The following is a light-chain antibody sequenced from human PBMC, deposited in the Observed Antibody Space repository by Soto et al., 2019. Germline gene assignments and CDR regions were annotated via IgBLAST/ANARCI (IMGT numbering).Light chain of an antibody. J-gene: IGKJ4*01. CDR3: QQYGSCLN. CDR2: DAS. V-gene: IGKV3-20*01. Sequence: EIVLTQSPGTLSLSPGERATLSCRASQTIRSNYLAWYQQKPGQGPRLLIFDASSRATGIPDRFSGSGSGTDFSLTSSRLDPEDFAVYYCQQYGSCLNFGGGTKVDIK. CDR1: QTIRSNY.